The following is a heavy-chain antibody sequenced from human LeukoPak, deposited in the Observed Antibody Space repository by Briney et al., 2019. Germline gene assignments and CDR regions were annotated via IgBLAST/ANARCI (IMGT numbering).Heavy chain of an antibody. V-gene: IGHV3-33*01. J-gene: IGHJ6*02. CDR3: ARDLYCSGGSCYYYYGMDV. CDR1: GFTFSSYG. D-gene: IGHD2-15*01. CDR2: IWYDGSNK. Sequence: PGRSLRLSCAASGFTFSSYGMHWVRQAPGKGLEWVAVIWYDGSNKYYADSVKGRFTISRDNSKNALYLQMNSLRAEDTAVYYCARDLYCSGGSCYYYYGMDVWGQGTTVTVSS.